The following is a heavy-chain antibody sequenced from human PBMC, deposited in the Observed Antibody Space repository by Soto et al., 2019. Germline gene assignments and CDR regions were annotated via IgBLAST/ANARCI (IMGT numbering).Heavy chain of an antibody. D-gene: IGHD2-2*01. CDR2: IIPILGIA. Sequence: SVKVSCKASGGTFSSYTISWVRQAPGQGLEWMGRIIPILGIANYAQKFQGRVTITADKSTSTAYMELSSLRSEDTAVYYCANGRSSTFPCDIRYHYYYMDVRGKGTTVTRSS. CDR1: GGTFSSYT. J-gene: IGHJ6*03. CDR3: ANGRSSTFPCDIRYHYYYMDV. V-gene: IGHV1-69*02.